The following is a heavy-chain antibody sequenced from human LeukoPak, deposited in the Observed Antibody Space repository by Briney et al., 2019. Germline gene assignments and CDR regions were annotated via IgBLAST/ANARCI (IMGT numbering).Heavy chain of an antibody. D-gene: IGHD3-10*01. CDR2: ISSSSNII. CDR3: ARDFAREFTIDY. Sequence: GGSLRLSCAASEFTFSNYNMNWVRQPPGKGLQWVSYISSSSNIIYYADSVKGRFTISRDNAKNSLFLQMNSLRAEDTAVYYCARDFAREFTIDYWGQGTLVTVSS. V-gene: IGHV3-48*01. J-gene: IGHJ4*02. CDR1: EFTFSNYN.